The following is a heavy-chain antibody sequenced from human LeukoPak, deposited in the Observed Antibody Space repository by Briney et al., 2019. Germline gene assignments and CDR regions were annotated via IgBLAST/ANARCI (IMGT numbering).Heavy chain of an antibody. J-gene: IGHJ4*02. CDR2: ISSNGGST. CDR1: GFTFSSYA. D-gene: IGHD3-9*01. Sequence: RGSLRLSCAASGFTFSSYAMHCVRQAPGKGLEYVSAISSNGGSTYYANSVKGRFTISRDNSKNTLYLQMVSLRAEDMAVYYCARGRVLRYFDWLSTDFDYWGQGTLVTVSS. CDR3: ARGRVLRYFDWLSTDFDY. V-gene: IGHV3-64*01.